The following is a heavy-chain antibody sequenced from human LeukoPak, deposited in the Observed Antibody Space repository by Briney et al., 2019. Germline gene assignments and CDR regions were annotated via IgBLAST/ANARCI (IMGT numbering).Heavy chain of an antibody. CDR2: INPNSGGT. J-gene: IGHJ4*02. V-gene: IGHV1-2*02. CDR1: VYTFTVYY. Sequence: ASVTVSCKSSVYTFTVYYMHWLRQAPGQRLEWMGWINPNSGGTNYAQKFQGRVTMTRDTSISTAYMELSRLRSDDTAVYYCAHLRGSFDYWGQGTLVTVSS. CDR3: AHLRGSFDY.